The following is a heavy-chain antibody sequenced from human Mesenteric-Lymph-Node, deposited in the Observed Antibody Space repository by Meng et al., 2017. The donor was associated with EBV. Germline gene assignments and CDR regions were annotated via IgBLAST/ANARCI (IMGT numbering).Heavy chain of an antibody. CDR1: GFSLSTSGVG. J-gene: IGHJ4*02. CDR2: IYWDDDK. V-gene: IGHV2-5*02. Sequence: QITLKASAPTLVKPTQTLTLTCTFSGFSLSTSGVGVGWIRQPPGKALEWLALIYWDDDKRYSPSLKSRLTITKDTSKNQVVLTMINMDPVDTATYYCTHINGGGNSGFLDYWGQGTLVTVSS. CDR3: THINGGGNSGFLDY. D-gene: IGHD4-23*01.